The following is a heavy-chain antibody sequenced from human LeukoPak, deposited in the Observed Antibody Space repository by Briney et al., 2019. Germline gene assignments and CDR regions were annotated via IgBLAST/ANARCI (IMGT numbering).Heavy chain of an antibody. CDR2: ISSSSSYI. J-gene: IGHJ4*02. CDR3: ARDLRRVVPAARYFDY. Sequence: GGSLRLSCAASGFTFSSYSMNWVRQAPGKGLEWVSSISSSSSYIYYADSVKGRFTISRDNAKNSLYLQMNSLRAEDTAVYYCARDLRRVVPAARYFDYWGQGTLVTVSS. V-gene: IGHV3-21*01. D-gene: IGHD2-2*01. CDR1: GFTFSSYS.